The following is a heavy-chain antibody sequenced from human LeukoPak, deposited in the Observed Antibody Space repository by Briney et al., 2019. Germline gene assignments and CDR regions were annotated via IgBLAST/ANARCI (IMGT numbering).Heavy chain of an antibody. V-gene: IGHV3-49*04. CDR3: TRAWSDYDFWSGYWALDY. D-gene: IGHD3-3*01. Sequence: PGGSLRLSCTASGFTFGDYAMSWVRQAPGKGLEWVGFIRSKACGGTTEYAASVKGRFTISRDDSKSIAYLQMNSLKTEDTAVYYCTRAWSDYDFWSGYWALDYWGQGTLVTVSS. CDR2: IRSKACGGTT. J-gene: IGHJ4*02. CDR1: GFTFGDYA.